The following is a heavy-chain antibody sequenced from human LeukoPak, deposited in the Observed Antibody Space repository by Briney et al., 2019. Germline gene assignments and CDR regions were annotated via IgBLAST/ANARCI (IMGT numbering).Heavy chain of an antibody. CDR1: GFTFSSYA. CDR2: LSVSGGST. D-gene: IGHD6-13*01. V-gene: IGHV3-23*01. CDR3: AKHSSWHYFDY. Sequence: GGSLRLSCAASGFTFSSYAMTWVRQAPGKGLEWVSTLSVSGGSTYYADSVKGRFTISRDNSKNTLFLQMDSLRADDTAVYYCAKHSSWHYFDYWGQGTLVTVSS. J-gene: IGHJ4*02.